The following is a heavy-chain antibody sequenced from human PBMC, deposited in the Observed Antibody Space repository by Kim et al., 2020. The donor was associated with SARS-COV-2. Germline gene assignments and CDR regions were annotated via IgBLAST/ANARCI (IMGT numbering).Heavy chain of an antibody. J-gene: IGHJ4*02. V-gene: IGHV4-59*01. Sequence: NYTPALKSRVTISVDTSKNQFSLKLSSVTAADTAVYYCARSDYGDYPNDYWGQGTLVTVSS. D-gene: IGHD4-17*01. CDR3: ARSDYGDYPNDY.